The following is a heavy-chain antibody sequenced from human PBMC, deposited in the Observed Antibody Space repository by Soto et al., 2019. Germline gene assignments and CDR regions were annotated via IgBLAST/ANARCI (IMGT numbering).Heavy chain of an antibody. D-gene: IGHD6-6*01. CDR2: IYSGGST. J-gene: IGHJ6*03. Sequence: EVQLVESGGGLVQPGGSLRLSCAASGFTVSSNYMSWVRQAPGKGLEWASVIYSGGSTYYADSVKGRFTISRDNSKNTLYLQMSSRRAEDTAVYYCARVLRGIAARHVSYYYYMDVWGKGTTVTVSS. CDR3: ARVLRGIAARHVSYYYYMDV. CDR1: GFTVSSNY. V-gene: IGHV3-66*01.